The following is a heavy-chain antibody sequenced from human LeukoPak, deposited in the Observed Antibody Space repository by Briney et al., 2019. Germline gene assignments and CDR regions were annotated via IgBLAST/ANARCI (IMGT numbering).Heavy chain of an antibody. CDR3: ARHLSGTTMAHYFDH. Sequence: SETLSLTCTVSGYSISSGYYWGWIRQSPGKGLEWIASIYSSGNTYYNPSLQSRVSVSVDTSKNQFSVRLSSLTAADTAVYYCARHLSGTTMAHYFDHWGQGTVVTVSS. J-gene: IGHJ4*02. D-gene: IGHD1-1*01. CDR2: IYSSGNT. V-gene: IGHV4-38-2*02. CDR1: GYSISSGYY.